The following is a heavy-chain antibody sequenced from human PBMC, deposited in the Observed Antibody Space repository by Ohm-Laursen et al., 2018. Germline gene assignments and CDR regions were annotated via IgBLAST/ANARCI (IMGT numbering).Heavy chain of an antibody. V-gene: IGHV3-23*01. CDR2: ISGGGT. Sequence: SLRLSCAASGFPFSSFAMTWVRQAPGKGLEWVSGISGGGTYYADSVKGRFTISRDNSNNTLTLQMNSLSAEDTAVYYCAKGYTSNWYSGMDVWGQGTTVTVS. D-gene: IGHD6-13*01. CDR3: AKGYTSNWYSGMDV. CDR1: GFPFSSFA. J-gene: IGHJ6*02.